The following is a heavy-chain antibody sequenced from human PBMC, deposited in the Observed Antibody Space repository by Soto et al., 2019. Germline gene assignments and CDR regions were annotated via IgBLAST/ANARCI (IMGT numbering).Heavy chain of an antibody. CDR2: ISGSGGST. V-gene: IGHV3-23*01. J-gene: IGHJ4*02. CDR1: GFTFSSYA. Sequence: PGGSLRLSCAASGFTFSSYAMSWVRQAPGKGLEWVSAISGSGGSTYYADSVKGRFTISRDNSKNTLYLQMNSLRAEDTAVYYCAKGVYSYATPLSYFDYWGQGTLVTVSS. D-gene: IGHD5-18*01. CDR3: AKGVYSYATPLSYFDY.